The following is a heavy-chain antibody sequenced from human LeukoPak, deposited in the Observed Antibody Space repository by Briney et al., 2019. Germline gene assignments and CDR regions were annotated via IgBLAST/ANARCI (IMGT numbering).Heavy chain of an antibody. CDR1: GGSISSGGYY. J-gene: IGHJ5*02. CDR2: IYYSGST. CDR3: ARSPEGWFDP. Sequence: SETLSLTCTVSGGSISSGGYYWSWIRQHPGKGLEWIGYIYYSGSTYYNPSLKSRVTISVDTSKNQFSLKLSSVTAADTAVYYCARSPEGWFDPWGQGTLVNVSS. V-gene: IGHV4-31*03.